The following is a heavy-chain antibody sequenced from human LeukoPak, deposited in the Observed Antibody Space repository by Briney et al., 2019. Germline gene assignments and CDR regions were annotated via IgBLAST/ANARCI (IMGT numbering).Heavy chain of an antibody. V-gene: IGHV3-7*01. J-gene: IGHJ4*02. D-gene: IGHD2-2*01. CDR1: GFTCSNYW. CDR2: IKQDGSEK. Sequence: GGSLLLSCAASGFTCSNYWMSWVRQLPGKGLEWVANIKQDGSEKYYVDSAKGRFTISRDSAKNSLYLQMNSLRAEDTAVYYCARGPLGFCSTNSCPFDYWGQGTLVTVSS. CDR3: ARGPLGFCSTNSCPFDY.